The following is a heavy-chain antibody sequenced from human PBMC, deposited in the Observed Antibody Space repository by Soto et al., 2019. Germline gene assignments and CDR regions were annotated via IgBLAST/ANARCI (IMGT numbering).Heavy chain of an antibody. Sequence: GESLKISCKGSGYSFTSYWIGWVRQMPGKGLEWMGIIYPGDSDTRYSPSFQGQVTISADKSISTAYLQWSSLKASDTAMYYCARLVQPLNYYYGMDVWGQGTTVTVS. CDR3: ARLVQPLNYYYGMDV. V-gene: IGHV5-51*01. CDR2: IYPGDSDT. CDR1: GYSFTSYW. D-gene: IGHD2-21*01. J-gene: IGHJ6*02.